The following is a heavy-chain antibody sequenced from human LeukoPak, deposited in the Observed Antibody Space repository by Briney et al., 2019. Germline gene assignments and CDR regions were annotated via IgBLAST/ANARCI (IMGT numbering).Heavy chain of an antibody. D-gene: IGHD3-10*01. CDR1: GFTFSSYA. CDR2: ISGSGGST. CDR3: AKKGALWFGELSIDY. J-gene: IGHJ4*02. V-gene: IGHV3-23*01. Sequence: GGSLRLSCAASGFTFSSYAMSWVRQAPGKGLEWVSAISGSGGSTYYADSVEGRFTISRDNSKNTLYLQMNSLRAEDTAVYYCAKKGALWFGELSIDYWGQGTLVTVSS.